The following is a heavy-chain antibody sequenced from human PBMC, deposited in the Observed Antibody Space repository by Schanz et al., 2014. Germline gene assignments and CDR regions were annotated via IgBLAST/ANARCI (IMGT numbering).Heavy chain of an antibody. D-gene: IGHD1-26*01. Sequence: QVQLVQSGGEVKTPGASVKVSCKASGYTFTRSGISWVRQAPGQGLEWMGWIGGSDGNTNFAQKFHGRVTMTTDTSTSTVYMELRSLTSDDSAVYYGARDRDQWDGNYLDYWGQGTLVTVSS. CDR2: IGGSDGNT. CDR3: ARDRDQWDGNYLDY. CDR1: GYTFTRSG. J-gene: IGHJ4*02. V-gene: IGHV1-18*01.